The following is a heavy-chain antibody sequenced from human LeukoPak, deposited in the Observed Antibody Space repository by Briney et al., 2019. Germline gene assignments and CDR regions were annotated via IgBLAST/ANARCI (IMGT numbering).Heavy chain of an antibody. CDR3: ARGSGTYYFLDY. Sequence: GGSLRLSCAASGFTFSSYAMSWVRQAPGKGLEWVSAISGSGGSTYYADSVKGRFTISRDNAKNSLYLQMNSLRAEDTAVYYCARGSGTYYFLDYWGQGTLVTVSS. CDR1: GFTFSSYA. D-gene: IGHD3-10*01. J-gene: IGHJ4*02. V-gene: IGHV3-23*01. CDR2: ISGSGGST.